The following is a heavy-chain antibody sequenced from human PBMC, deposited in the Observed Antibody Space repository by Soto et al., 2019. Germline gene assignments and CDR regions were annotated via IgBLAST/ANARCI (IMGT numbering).Heavy chain of an antibody. D-gene: IGHD2-15*01. J-gene: IGHJ6*03. CDR3: ARHGCSRGGGSCYPEWYYMDV. Sequence: EVQLVQSGAEVKKPGESLKISCKGSGYSFTSYWIGWVRQMPGKGLEWMGIIYPGDSDTRYSPSFQGQVTISADKSISTAYLQWSSLKASDTAMYYCARHGCSRGGGSCYPEWYYMDVWGKGTTVTVSS. CDR1: GYSFTSYW. V-gene: IGHV5-51*01. CDR2: IYPGDSDT.